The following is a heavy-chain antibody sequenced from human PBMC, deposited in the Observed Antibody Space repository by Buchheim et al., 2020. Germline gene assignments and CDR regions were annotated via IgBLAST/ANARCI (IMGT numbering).Heavy chain of an antibody. J-gene: IGHJ6*02. D-gene: IGHD3-22*01. CDR2: MNPNSGNT. CDR3: AREIVVVINGALPYYYYGMDV. V-gene: IGHV1-8*01. Sequence: QVQLVQSGAEVKKPGASVKVSCKASGYTFTSYDINWVRQATGQGLEWMGWMNPNSGNTGYAQKFQGRVTMTRNTSLSTAYMELSSLRSEDTAVYYCAREIVVVINGALPYYYYGMDVWGQGTT. CDR1: GYTFTSYD.